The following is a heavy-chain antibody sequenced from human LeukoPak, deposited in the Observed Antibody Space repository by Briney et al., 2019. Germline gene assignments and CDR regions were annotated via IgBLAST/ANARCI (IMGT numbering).Heavy chain of an antibody. J-gene: IGHJ4*02. CDR3: ARDITAAGLFFDY. CDR1: GFTFSDLY. V-gene: IGHV3-11*04. CDR2: ISTGGPI. Sequence: GGSLRLSCAASGFTFSDLYLSWIRQAPGKGLEWVSYISTGGPIYYADSVRGRFTISRDNAKNSLYLQMNSLRAEDTAVYYCARDITAAGLFFDYWGQGTLVTVSS. D-gene: IGHD6-13*01.